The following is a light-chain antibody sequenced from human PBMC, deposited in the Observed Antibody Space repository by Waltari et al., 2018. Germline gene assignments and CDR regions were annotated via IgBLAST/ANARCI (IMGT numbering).Light chain of an antibody. CDR3: ASWDDDIRGDV. CDR2: ENS. J-gene: IGLJ1*01. Sequence: QSVLTQPPSASGTPGHNVDISCSGDDSTIGRFGVRWYQQLPGTAPRLLIYENSLRPSQVPERFSGSRSGTSASLAITGLRSEDEGAYFCASWDDDIRGDVFGTGTAVTVL. CDR1: DSTIGRFG. V-gene: IGLV1-47*01.